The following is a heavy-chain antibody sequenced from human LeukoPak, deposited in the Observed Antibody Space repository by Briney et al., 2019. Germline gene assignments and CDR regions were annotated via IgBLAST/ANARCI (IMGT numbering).Heavy chain of an antibody. CDR3: ARAGAVADPYYYHGMDV. CDR1: GGSISSYY. Sequence: SEALSLTCTVSGGSISSYYWSWIRQPPGTGLEWIGYVYYSGSTNYHPSLKSRVTISVDTSKNQFSLKLSSVTAADTAVYYCARAGAVADPYYYHGMDVWGQGTTVTVS. D-gene: IGHD6-19*01. CDR2: VYYSGST. J-gene: IGHJ6*02. V-gene: IGHV4-59*01.